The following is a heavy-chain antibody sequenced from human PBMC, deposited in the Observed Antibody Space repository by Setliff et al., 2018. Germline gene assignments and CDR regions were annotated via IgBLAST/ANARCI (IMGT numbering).Heavy chain of an antibody. D-gene: IGHD3-22*01. J-gene: IGHJ3*02. CDR1: GYTFTSHY. CDR2: INPSSGRT. Sequence: VSCKASGYTFTSHYMHWVRQAPGLGLEWMGTINPSSGRTSYAQKFQGRVTMTRDTSTSTVYMDMSSLGSEDTAVYYCARDVFPYHYEGAFDIWGQGTMVTVSS. CDR3: ARDVFPYHYEGAFDI. V-gene: IGHV1-46*01.